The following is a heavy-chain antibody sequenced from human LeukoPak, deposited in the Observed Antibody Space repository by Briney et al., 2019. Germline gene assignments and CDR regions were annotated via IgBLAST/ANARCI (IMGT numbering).Heavy chain of an antibody. J-gene: IGHJ5*02. CDR3: ARTAESLAVGGATFNWFDP. V-gene: IGHV1-69*05. Sequence: SVTVSCKASGGTFSNYAISWVRQAPGQGLEWMGGIIPMFGTSKYAQKFQGRVTITTDESTSTAYMELSSLRSEDTAVYYCARTAESLAVGGATFNWFDPWGQGTPVTVSS. D-gene: IGHD6-6*01. CDR1: GGTFSNYA. CDR2: IIPMFGTS.